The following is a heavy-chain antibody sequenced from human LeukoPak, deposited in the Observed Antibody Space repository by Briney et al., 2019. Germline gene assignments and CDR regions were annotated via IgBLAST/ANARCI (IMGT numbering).Heavy chain of an antibody. CDR2: IYYSGST. Sequence: SETLSLTCTVSGGSISSSSYYWGWIRQPPGTGLEWIGSIYYSGSTYYNPSLKSRVTISVDTSKNQFSLKLSSVTAADTAVYYCARHLLHAATPFNYWGQGTLVTVSS. CDR1: GGSISSSSYY. CDR3: ARHLLHAATPFNY. J-gene: IGHJ4*02. D-gene: IGHD2-15*01. V-gene: IGHV4-39*01.